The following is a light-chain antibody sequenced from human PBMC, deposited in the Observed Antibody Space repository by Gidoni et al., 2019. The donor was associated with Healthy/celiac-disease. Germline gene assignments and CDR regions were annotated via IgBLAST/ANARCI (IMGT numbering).Light chain of an antibody. J-gene: IGKJ5*01. CDR2: DAS. CDR3: QQRSNCPPYT. CDR1: QSVSSH. V-gene: IGKV3-11*01. Sequence: EIVLTQSPATLSLSPGERATLPCRASQSVSSHLAWYQQKPGQDPRLLLYDASNWATGIPARFSGSGSGTDFTLTISSLGPEDVAVYYCQQRSNCPPYTFGQGTRLEIK.